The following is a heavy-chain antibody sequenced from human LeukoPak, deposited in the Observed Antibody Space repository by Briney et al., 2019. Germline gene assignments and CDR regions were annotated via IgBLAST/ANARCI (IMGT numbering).Heavy chain of an antibody. D-gene: IGHD2-2*01. CDR2: IYTSGST. CDR3: ARDAGHQLSRRNYYAMDV. CDR1: GGSISSYY. V-gene: IGHV4-4*07. Sequence: SETLSLTCTVSGGSISSYYWSWIRQPAWKGLEWIGRIYTSGSTNYNPSLKSRVTISVDTSKNQFSLKVNSVTAADTVVYYCARDAGHQLSRRNYYAMDVWGQGTTVTVSS. J-gene: IGHJ6*02.